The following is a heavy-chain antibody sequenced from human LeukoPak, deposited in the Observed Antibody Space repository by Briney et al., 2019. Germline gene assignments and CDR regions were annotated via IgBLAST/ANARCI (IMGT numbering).Heavy chain of an antibody. Sequence: SETLSLTCIVSGGSISSGDYYWSWIRQPPGKGLECIGYIYYSGSTYYNPSLKSRITMSVDTSKNQFSLRLSSVTAADTAVYYCATHSSSYSYFDYWGQGTLVTVSS. CDR3: ATHSSSYSYFDY. D-gene: IGHD3-22*01. J-gene: IGHJ4*02. V-gene: IGHV4-30-4*01. CDR1: GGSISSGDYY. CDR2: IYYSGST.